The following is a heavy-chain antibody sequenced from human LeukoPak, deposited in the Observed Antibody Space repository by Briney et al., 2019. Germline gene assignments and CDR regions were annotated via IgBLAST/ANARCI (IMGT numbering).Heavy chain of an antibody. J-gene: IGHJ4*02. CDR2: IYTSGST. Sequence: PSETLSLTCTVSGGSISSYYWSWIRQPAGKGLEWMGRIYTSGSTNYNPSLKSRVTMSVDTSKNQFSLKLSSVTAADTAVYYCARDPPSTYYYDSSGYFDYWGQGTLVTVSS. CDR3: ARDPPSTYYYDSSGYFDY. V-gene: IGHV4-4*07. D-gene: IGHD3-22*01. CDR1: GGSISSYY.